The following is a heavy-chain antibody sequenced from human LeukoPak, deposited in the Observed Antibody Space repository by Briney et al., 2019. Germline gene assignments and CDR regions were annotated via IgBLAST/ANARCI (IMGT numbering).Heavy chain of an antibody. CDR3: ARGWGVATI. Sequence: PSETLSLTCAIYGGSFSGYYWSWIRQPPGKGLEWIGEINHSGSTNYNPSLKSRVTISVDTSKNQFSLKLSPATAADTAVYYCARGWGVATIWGQGTLVTVSS. CDR1: GGSFSGYY. V-gene: IGHV4-34*01. J-gene: IGHJ4*02. CDR2: INHSGST. D-gene: IGHD5-12*01.